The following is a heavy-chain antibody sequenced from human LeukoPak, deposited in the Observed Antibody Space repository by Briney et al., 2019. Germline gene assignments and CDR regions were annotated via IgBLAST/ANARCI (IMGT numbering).Heavy chain of an antibody. Sequence: SETLSLTCTVSGGSISSYYWSWIRQPPGKGLEWIGYIYYSGSTNYNPSLKSRVTISVDTSKNQFSLKLSSVTAADTAVYYCARLWFGEYYYYYGMDVWGQGTTVTVSS. V-gene: IGHV4-59*08. D-gene: IGHD3-10*01. J-gene: IGHJ6*02. CDR1: GGSISSYY. CDR3: ARLWFGEYYYYYGMDV. CDR2: IYYSGST.